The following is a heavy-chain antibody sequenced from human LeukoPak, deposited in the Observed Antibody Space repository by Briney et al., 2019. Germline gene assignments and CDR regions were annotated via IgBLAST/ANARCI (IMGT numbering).Heavy chain of an antibody. J-gene: IGHJ4*02. V-gene: IGHV1-18*01. CDR2: ISAYNGNT. D-gene: IGHD4-11*01. Sequence: ASVTVSCKASGGTFSSYAISWVRQAPGQGLEWMGWISAYNGNTNYAQKLQGRVTMTTDTSTSTAYMELRSLRSDDTAVYYCARDPDSNYDDYWDQGTLVTVSS. CDR3: ARDPDSNYDDY. CDR1: GGTFSSYA.